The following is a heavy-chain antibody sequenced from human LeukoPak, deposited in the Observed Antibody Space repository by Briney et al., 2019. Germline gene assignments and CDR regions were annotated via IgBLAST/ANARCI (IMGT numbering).Heavy chain of an antibody. D-gene: IGHD6-13*01. J-gene: IGHJ4*02. V-gene: IGHV3-7*01. CDR1: GFTFSIYW. Sequence: PGGSLRLSCAASGFTFSIYWMSWVRQAPGKGLERVANIKQDGSEKYYVDSVKGRFTISRDSAENSLYLQMNSLRAEDTAVYYCARDGVGSSWYADVDYFDYWGQGTLVTVSS. CDR2: IKQDGSEK. CDR3: ARDGVGSSWYADVDYFDY.